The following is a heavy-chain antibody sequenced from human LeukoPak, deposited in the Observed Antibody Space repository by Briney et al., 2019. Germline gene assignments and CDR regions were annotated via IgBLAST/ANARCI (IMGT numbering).Heavy chain of an antibody. V-gene: IGHV3-30*02. CDR3: ARRPPTGAALDY. J-gene: IGHJ4*02. D-gene: IGHD6-6*01. Sequence: PGGSLRLSCAASGFTFSSYGMHWVRQAPGKGLEWVAFIRYDGSNKYYADSVKGRLTISRDNSKNTLYLQMNSLRVEDTAVYYCARRPPTGAALDYWGQGTLVTVSS. CDR2: IRYDGSNK. CDR1: GFTFSSYG.